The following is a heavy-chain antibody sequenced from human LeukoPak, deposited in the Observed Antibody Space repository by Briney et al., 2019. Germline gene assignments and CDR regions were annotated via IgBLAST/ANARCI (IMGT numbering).Heavy chain of an antibody. CDR3: ARAKPLWFGDRDWFDP. Sequence: SETLSLTCAVYGGSFSGYYWSWIRQPPGKGLEWIGEINHSGSTNYNPSLKSRVTISVDTSKNQFSLKLSSVTAADTAVYYCARAKPLWFGDRDWFDPWGQGTLVTVSS. CDR1: GGSFSGYY. J-gene: IGHJ5*02. CDR2: INHSGST. D-gene: IGHD3-10*01. V-gene: IGHV4-34*01.